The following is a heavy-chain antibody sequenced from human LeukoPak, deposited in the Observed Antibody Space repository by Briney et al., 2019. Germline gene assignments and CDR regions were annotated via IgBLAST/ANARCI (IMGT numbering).Heavy chain of an antibody. Sequence: GGSLRLSCAASGFTFSNYWMSWVRQAPGKGLEWVANIKEDGSDKYHVDSVKGRFIISRDNVKNSLYLQMNSLRVEDTAVYYCARVSYYYGSGGRTYAFDIWGQGTMVTVSS. D-gene: IGHD3-10*01. J-gene: IGHJ3*02. V-gene: IGHV3-7*01. CDR2: IKEDGSDK. CDR3: ARVSYYYGSGGRTYAFDI. CDR1: GFTFSNYW.